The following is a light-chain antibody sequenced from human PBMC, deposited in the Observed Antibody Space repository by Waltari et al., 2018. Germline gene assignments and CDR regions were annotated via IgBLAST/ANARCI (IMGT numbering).Light chain of an antibody. CDR1: SSDIGGHNN. Sequence: QSVLTQPPSASGSPGQSVTISRTGTSSDIGGHNNVSWYQQHPGKAPKLMIYEVTKRPSGVPDRFSASKSGNTASLTVSGLQAEDEADYYCSSFAGSTNWVFGGGTKLTVL. CDR3: SSFAGSTNWV. V-gene: IGLV2-8*01. J-gene: IGLJ3*02. CDR2: EVT.